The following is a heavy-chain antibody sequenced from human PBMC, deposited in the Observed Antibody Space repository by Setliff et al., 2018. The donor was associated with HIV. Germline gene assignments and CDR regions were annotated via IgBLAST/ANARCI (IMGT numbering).Heavy chain of an antibody. CDR2: INPKSGGT. CDR1: GYTFTAYY. D-gene: IGHD3-3*01. Sequence: ASVKVSCKASGYTFTAYYIHWVRQAPGQGLEWMGWINPKSGGTNYAQKFQGRVTMSSDTPISTAYMELGRLRSDDTAVYYCAALTGVKSFDFLEYLLYDYWGQGTQVTVSS. V-gene: IGHV1-2*02. J-gene: IGHJ4*02. CDR3: AALTGVKSFDFLEYLLYDY.